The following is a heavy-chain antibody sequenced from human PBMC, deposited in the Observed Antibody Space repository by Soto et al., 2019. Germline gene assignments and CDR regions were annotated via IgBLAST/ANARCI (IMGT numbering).Heavy chain of an antibody. CDR1: GFSLSTSGVG. Sequence: GPTLVNPTQTLTLTCTFSGFSLSTSGVGVGWIRQPPGKALEWLALIYWDDDKRYSPSLKSRLTITKDTSKNQVVLTMTNMDPVDTATYYCAHTTYYYDSSGYEQHYFDYWGQGTLVTVSS. CDR2: IYWDDDK. D-gene: IGHD3-22*01. V-gene: IGHV2-5*02. J-gene: IGHJ4*02. CDR3: AHTTYYYDSSGYEQHYFDY.